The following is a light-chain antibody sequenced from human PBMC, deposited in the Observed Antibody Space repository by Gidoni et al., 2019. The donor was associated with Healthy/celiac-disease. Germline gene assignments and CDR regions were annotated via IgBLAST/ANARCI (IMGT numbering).Light chain of an antibody. V-gene: IGKV1-33*01. J-gene: IGKJ4*01. Sequence: DIQMTQSPSSLSASVGDRVTITCQARQDISNYFNWYQQKPGKALKRLIYDAYNLETGVPSRFSGSGSGTDFTCTISSLQPEDIATYYCQQYDNRPLTFGGGTKVEIK. CDR2: DAY. CDR1: QDISNY. CDR3: QQYDNRPLT.